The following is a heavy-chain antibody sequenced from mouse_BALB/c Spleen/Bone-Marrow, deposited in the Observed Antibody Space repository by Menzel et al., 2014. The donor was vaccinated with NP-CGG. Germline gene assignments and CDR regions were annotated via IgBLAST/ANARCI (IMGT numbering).Heavy chain of an antibody. CDR1: GFSLTSYG. CDR3: ARRGGTTTPFAY. J-gene: IGHJ3*01. CDR2: IWSGGST. Sequence: VQVVESRPGLVQPSQSLSITCTVSGFSLTSYGVHWVRQSPGKGLEWLGVIWSGGSTGYNAAFISRLSISKDNSKSQVFFKMKSLQANDTAIYYCARRGGTTTPFAYWGQGTLVTVSA. D-gene: IGHD1-1*01. V-gene: IGHV2-2*02.